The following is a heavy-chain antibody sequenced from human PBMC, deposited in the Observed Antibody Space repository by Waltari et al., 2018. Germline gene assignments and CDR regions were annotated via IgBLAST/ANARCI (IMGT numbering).Heavy chain of an antibody. CDR1: GYTFTGYY. CDR2: INPNSGGT. V-gene: IGHV1-2*02. J-gene: IGHJ3*02. D-gene: IGHD3-9*01. Sequence: QVQLVQSGAEVKKPGASVKVSCKASGYTFTGYYMPWVRQAPGQGLEWMGWINPNSGGTNYAQKFQGRVTMTRDTSISTAYMELSRLRSDDTAVYYCARVYYDILTGYQGGAFDIWGQGTMVTVSS. CDR3: ARVYYDILTGYQGGAFDI.